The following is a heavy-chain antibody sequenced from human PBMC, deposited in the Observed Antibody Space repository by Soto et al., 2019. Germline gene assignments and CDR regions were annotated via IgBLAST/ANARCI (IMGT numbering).Heavy chain of an antibody. J-gene: IGHJ4*02. CDR2: IWYDGSNK. CDR1: GFTFSSYG. Sequence: QVQLVESGGGVVQPGRSLRLCCAASGFTFSSYGMHWVRQAPGKGLEWVAVIWYDGSNKYYADSVKGRFTISRDNSKNTLYLQMNSLRAEDTAVYYCARDVGIEYSNTFDYWGQGTLVTVSS. CDR3: ARDVGIEYSNTFDY. V-gene: IGHV3-33*01. D-gene: IGHD4-4*01.